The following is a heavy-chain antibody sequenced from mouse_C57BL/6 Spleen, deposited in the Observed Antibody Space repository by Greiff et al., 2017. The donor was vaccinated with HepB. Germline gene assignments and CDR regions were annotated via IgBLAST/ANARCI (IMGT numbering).Heavy chain of an antibody. CDR2: ILPGSGST. D-gene: IGHD1-1*01. CDR1: GYTFTGYW. J-gene: IGHJ2*01. CDR3: ASPFITTVVATPYYFDY. V-gene: IGHV1-9*01. Sequence: VQLQQSGAELMKPGASVKLSCKATGYTFTGYWIEWVKQRPGHGLEWIGEILPGSGSTNYNEKFKGKATFTADPSSNTAYMQLSSLTTEDSAIYYCASPFITTVVATPYYFDYWGQGTTRTVSS.